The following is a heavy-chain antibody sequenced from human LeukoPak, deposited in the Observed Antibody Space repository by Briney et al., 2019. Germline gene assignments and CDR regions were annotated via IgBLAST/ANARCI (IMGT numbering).Heavy chain of an antibody. V-gene: IGHV3-30-3*01. CDR1: GFTFSSYA. Sequence: GGSLRLSCAASGFTFSSYAMHWVRQAPGKGLEWVAVISYDGSNKYYADSVKGRFTISRDNSKNTLYLQMNSLRAEDTAVYYCAKVYYDILTGYYSYWGQGTLVTVSS. J-gene: IGHJ4*02. D-gene: IGHD3-9*01. CDR2: ISYDGSNK. CDR3: AKVYYDILTGYYSY.